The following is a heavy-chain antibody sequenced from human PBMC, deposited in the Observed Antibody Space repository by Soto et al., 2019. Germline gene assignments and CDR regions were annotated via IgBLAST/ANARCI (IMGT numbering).Heavy chain of an antibody. Sequence: EVQLVESGGGFVQRGRSLRLSCAASGITFGDYAMHWVRLVPGKGLEWVSSISRNGDRICYADSVKGRFTISRDNVRNALYLQMNSLGPDDTALYYCAKDPKVEPSQVWFDPWGPRTLVTVSS. V-gene: IGHV3-9*01. CDR2: ISRNGDRI. J-gene: IGHJ5*02. CDR3: AKDPKVEPSQVWFDP. CDR1: GITFGDYA. D-gene: IGHD1-1*01.